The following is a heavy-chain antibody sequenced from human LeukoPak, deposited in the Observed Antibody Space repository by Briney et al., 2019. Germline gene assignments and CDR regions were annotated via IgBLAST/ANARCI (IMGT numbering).Heavy chain of an antibody. J-gene: IGHJ4*02. V-gene: IGHV1-69*13. CDR3: ASQGYDFWSGYYRPPYY. CDR2: IIPIFGTA. Sequence: SVKVSCKASGGTFSSYAISWVRQAPGQGLEWMGGIIPIFGTANYAQKFQGRVTITADESTSTAYMGLSSLRSEDTAVYYCASQGYDFWSGYYRPPYYWGQGTLVTVSS. D-gene: IGHD3-3*01. CDR1: GGTFSSYA.